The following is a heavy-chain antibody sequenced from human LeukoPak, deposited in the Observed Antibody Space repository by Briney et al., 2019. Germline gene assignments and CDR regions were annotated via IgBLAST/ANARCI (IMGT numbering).Heavy chain of an antibody. Sequence: SSETLSLTCTVSGGSISSYYWGWIRQPPGKGLEWIGSIYYSGSTYYNPSLKSRVTISVDTSKNQFSLKLSSVTAADTAVYYCARHRTTVLDYFDYWGQGTLVTVSS. CDR3: ARHRTTVLDYFDY. CDR1: GGSISSYY. J-gene: IGHJ4*02. D-gene: IGHD2-8*02. V-gene: IGHV4-39*01. CDR2: IYYSGST.